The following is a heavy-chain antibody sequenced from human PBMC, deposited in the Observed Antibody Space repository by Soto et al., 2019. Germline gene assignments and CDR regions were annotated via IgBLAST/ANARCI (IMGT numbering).Heavy chain of an antibody. V-gene: IGHV1-69*13. Sequence: SVKVSCKASGGTFSSYAISWVRQAPGRGLEWMGGIIPIFGTANYAQKFQGRVTITADESTSTAYMELSSLRSEDTAVYYCASPYDFWSGYSPADYYYYGMDVWGQGTTVTVSS. J-gene: IGHJ6*02. D-gene: IGHD3-3*01. CDR1: GGTFSSYA. CDR3: ASPYDFWSGYSPADYYYYGMDV. CDR2: IIPIFGTA.